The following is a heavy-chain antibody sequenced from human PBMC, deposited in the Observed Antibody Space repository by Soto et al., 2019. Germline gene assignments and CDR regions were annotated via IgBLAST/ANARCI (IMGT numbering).Heavy chain of an antibody. D-gene: IGHD6-19*01. Sequence: GSLRLSCAASGFSFSNYWMHLVRQVPGRGLVWVSRINSDGSSTSYADSVKGRLTISRDNAKSRLFLQMDSLRAEDTAVYYCARDPAPSGWYDYWGQGTLVTVSS. CDR2: INSDGSST. V-gene: IGHV3-74*01. CDR1: GFSFSNYW. CDR3: ARDPAPSGWYDY. J-gene: IGHJ4*02.